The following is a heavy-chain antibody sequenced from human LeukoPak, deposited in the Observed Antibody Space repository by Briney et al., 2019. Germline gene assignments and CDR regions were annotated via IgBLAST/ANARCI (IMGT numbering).Heavy chain of an antibody. CDR3: ARDSSNWSTDV. D-gene: IGHD6-13*01. CDR2: INPSDGWT. CDR1: GYSFTSYE. J-gene: IGHJ6*02. Sequence: ASVRVSCKASGYSFTSYEMHWVRQAPGQGLDWMGIINPSDGWTSYAQNFQGRVTMTRDTSTSTVYMELSSLRSEDTAVYYCARDSSNWSTDVWGQGTTVTVSS. V-gene: IGHV1-46*01.